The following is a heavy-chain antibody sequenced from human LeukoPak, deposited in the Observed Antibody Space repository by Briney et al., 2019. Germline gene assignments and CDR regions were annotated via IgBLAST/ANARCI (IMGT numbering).Heavy chain of an antibody. D-gene: IGHD1-14*01. V-gene: IGHV4-4*07. CDR3: ARHAPSPHSGNHAY. CDR1: GGSISSYY. Sequence: SETLSLTCTVSGGSISSYYWSWIRQPAGKGLEWIGRIYTSGSTNYNPSLKSRVTISLDTSKNQFSLKLSSVTAADTAIYYCARHAPSPHSGNHAYWGQGTLVAVSS. J-gene: IGHJ4*02. CDR2: IYTSGST.